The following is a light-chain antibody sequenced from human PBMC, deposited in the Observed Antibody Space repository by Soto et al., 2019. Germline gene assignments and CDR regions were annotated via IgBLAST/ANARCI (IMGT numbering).Light chain of an antibody. CDR1: SNDVGGYNF. J-gene: IGLJ2*01. V-gene: IGLV2-8*01. CDR2: EVS. CDR3: SSYAGSNKV. Sequence: QSALTQPPSAYGSPGQSVTISCTGTSNDVGGYNFVSWYQQHPGKAPKLMIYEVSERPSGVPDRFSGSKSGNTASLTVSGLQVEDEADYYCSSYAGSNKVFGGGTQLTVL.